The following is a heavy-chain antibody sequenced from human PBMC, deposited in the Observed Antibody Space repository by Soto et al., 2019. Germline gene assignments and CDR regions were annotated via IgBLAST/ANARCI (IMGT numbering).Heavy chain of an antibody. CDR2: IYYSGST. J-gene: IGHJ4*02. CDR1: GGSISSSSYY. V-gene: IGHV4-39*01. Sequence: QLQLQESGPGLVKPSETLSLTCTVSGGSISSSSYYWGWIRQPPGKGLEWIGSIYYSGSTYYNPSLKSRVTISVDTSKNQFSLKLSSVTAADTAVYYCARHAVSTATLFDYWGQGTLVTVSS. CDR3: ARHAVSTATLFDY. D-gene: IGHD2-21*02.